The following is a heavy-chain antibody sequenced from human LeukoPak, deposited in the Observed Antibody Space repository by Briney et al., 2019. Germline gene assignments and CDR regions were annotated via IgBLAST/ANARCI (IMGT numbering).Heavy chain of an antibody. CDR3: AKGEGERWLQLDY. J-gene: IGHJ4*02. Sequence: GGSLRLSCAASGFTFSSYTMSWVRQAPGKGLEWVSAISGSGGSTYYADSVKGRFTISRDDSKNTLYLQMNSLRAEDTAVYYCAKGEGERWLQLDYWGQGTLVTVSS. CDR2: ISGSGGST. V-gene: IGHV3-23*01. CDR1: GFTFSSYT. D-gene: IGHD5-24*01.